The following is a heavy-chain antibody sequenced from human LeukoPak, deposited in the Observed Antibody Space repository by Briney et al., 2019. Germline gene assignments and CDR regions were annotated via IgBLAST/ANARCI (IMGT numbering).Heavy chain of an antibody. Sequence: KWSGPTLVKPTQTLTLTCTFSGFSLSTSGVGVGWIRQPPGKALEWLALIYWDDDKRYSPSLKSRLTITKDTSKNQVVLTMTNMDPVDTATYYCAHIGWMRGSFWSGPLKYFAEYFQHWGQGTLVTVSS. CDR2: IYWDDDK. CDR3: AHIGWMRGSFWSGPLKYFAEYFQH. J-gene: IGHJ1*01. CDR1: GFSLSTSGVG. V-gene: IGHV2-5*02. D-gene: IGHD3-3*01.